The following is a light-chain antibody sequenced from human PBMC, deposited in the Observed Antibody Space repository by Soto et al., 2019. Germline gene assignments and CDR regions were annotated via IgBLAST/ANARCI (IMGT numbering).Light chain of an antibody. J-gene: IGLJ2*01. V-gene: IGLV4-69*01. CDR1: RGHSSYA. Sequence: QLVLTQSPSASASLGASVKLTCTLSRGHSSYAIAWHQQQPEKGPRYLMKLNSDGSHSKGDGIPDRFSGSSSGAERYLTISSLQSEDEADYYCQTWGTGIRVFGGGTKLPVL. CDR2: LNSDGSH. CDR3: QTWGTGIRV.